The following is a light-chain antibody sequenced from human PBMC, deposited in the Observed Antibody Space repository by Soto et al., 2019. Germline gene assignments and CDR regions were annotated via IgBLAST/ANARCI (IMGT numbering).Light chain of an antibody. V-gene: IGKV3-11*01. CDR3: QQRSNWPWT. CDR2: DAS. CDR1: ESVSSY. J-gene: IGKJ1*01. Sequence: EIVLTQSPATLSLSPGERATLSCRASESVSSYLAWYQQKPGQAPRLLIYDASNRATGIPARFSGSGSGTDFTLTISSLEPEDFALYYCQQRSNWPWTFAQGTKVEIK.